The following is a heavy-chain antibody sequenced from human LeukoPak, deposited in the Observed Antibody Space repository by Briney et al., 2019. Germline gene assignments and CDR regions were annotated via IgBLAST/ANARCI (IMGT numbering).Heavy chain of an antibody. Sequence: GGSLRLSCVASGFMFSDFAMSWVRQAPGQGLEWVSGISDSGRATYYSDSAKGRCTISRDNSKNTVYLQLNNLRAEDTALYFCARHDSFIPYWGQGMLVTVSS. CDR1: GFMFSDFA. CDR2: ISDSGRAT. V-gene: IGHV3-23*01. CDR3: ARHDSFIPY. D-gene: IGHD5-18*01. J-gene: IGHJ4*02.